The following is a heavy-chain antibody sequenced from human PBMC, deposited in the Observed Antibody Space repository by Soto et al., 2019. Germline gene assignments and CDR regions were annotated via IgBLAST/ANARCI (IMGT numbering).Heavy chain of an antibody. D-gene: IGHD4-17*01. CDR2: INHSGST. CDR1: GGSFSGYY. J-gene: IGHJ4*02. CDR3: ARDGDYGDVY. V-gene: IGHV4-34*01. Sequence: PSETLSLTCAVYGGSFSGYYWSWIRRPPGKGLEWIGEINHSGSTNYNPSLKSRVTISVDTSKNQFSLKLSSVTAADTAVYYCARDGDYGDVYWGQGTLVTVSS.